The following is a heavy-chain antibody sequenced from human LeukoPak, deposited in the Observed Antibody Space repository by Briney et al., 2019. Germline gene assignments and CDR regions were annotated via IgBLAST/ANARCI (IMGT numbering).Heavy chain of an antibody. V-gene: IGHV3-21*01. Sequence: PGGSLRLSCAASGFTFSSYSMNWVRQAPGKGLEWVSPISSSSSYIYYADSVKGRFTISRDNAKNSLYLQMNSLRAEDTAVYYCARDWNSSSWYPYYFDYWGQGTLVTVSP. J-gene: IGHJ4*02. CDR3: ARDWNSSSWYPYYFDY. D-gene: IGHD6-13*01. CDR1: GFTFSSYS. CDR2: ISSSSSYI.